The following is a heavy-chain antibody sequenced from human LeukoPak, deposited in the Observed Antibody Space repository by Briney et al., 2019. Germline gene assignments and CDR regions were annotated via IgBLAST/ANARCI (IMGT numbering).Heavy chain of an antibody. D-gene: IGHD3-10*01. Sequence: GAPVKVSCKASGYTFTSYWMHWVRQTPGQGLEWMGIINPNDGDTIYAQKFQGRVTMTRDMSTSTVYMELSNLRVEDTAVFYCATSATDYWGQGTLVTVSS. CDR3: ATSATDY. J-gene: IGHJ4*02. CDR1: GYTFTSYW. CDR2: INPNDGDT. V-gene: IGHV1-46*01.